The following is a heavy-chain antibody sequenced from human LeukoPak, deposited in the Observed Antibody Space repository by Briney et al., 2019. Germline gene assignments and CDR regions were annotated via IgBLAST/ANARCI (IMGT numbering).Heavy chain of an antibody. CDR3: ARDVVPGYYFDY. Sequence: GGSLRLSCAASGFTLSSYWMSWVRQAPGKGLEWVANIKQDGSEKYYVDSVRGRFTISRDNAKNPLYLQMNSLRAEDTAVYYCARDVVPGYYFDYWGQGTLVTVSS. D-gene: IGHD2-15*01. CDR2: IKQDGSEK. V-gene: IGHV3-7*01. J-gene: IGHJ4*02. CDR1: GFTLSSYW.